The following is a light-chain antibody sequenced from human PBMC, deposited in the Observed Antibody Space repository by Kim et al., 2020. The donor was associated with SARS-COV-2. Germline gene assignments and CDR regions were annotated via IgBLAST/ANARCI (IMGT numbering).Light chain of an antibody. Sequence: QSVLTQPPSVSGAPGQRVTISCTGSSSNIGAGYDVHWYQQLPGTAPKLLIYGNSNRTSGVPDRFSGSKSGTSASLAITGLQAEDEADYSSLSGFVVF. CDR3: LSGFVV. J-gene: IGLJ2*01. CDR1: SSNIGAGYD. CDR2: GNS. V-gene: IGLV1-40*01.